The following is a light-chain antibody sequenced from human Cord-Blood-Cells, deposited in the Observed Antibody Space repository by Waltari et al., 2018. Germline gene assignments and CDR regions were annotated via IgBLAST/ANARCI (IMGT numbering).Light chain of an antibody. J-gene: IGLJ2*01. V-gene: IGLV3-1*01. CDR1: TLGDTY. Sequence: SYELPQPPSVSVSPGQTASITCSGDTLGDTYACWYQQKPGQSPVLVIYQDSKRPSGLPERFSGSNSGNTATLTISGTQAMDEADYYCQAWDSSVVFGGGTKLTVL. CDR2: QDS. CDR3: QAWDSSVV.